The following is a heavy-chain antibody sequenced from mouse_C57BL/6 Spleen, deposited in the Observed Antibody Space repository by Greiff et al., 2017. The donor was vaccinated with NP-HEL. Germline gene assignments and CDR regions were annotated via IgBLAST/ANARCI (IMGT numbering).Heavy chain of an antibody. J-gene: IGHJ4*01. CDR1: GFTFSDYY. CDR2: ISNGGGST. V-gene: IGHV5-12*01. Sequence: EVHLVESGGGLVQPGGSLKLSCAASGFTFSDYYMYWVRQTPEKRLEWVAYISNGGGSTYYPDTVKGRFTISRDNSKNTLYLQMSRLKSEDTAMYYCASYYVGAIDYWGQGTSVTVSS. CDR3: ASYYVGAIDY. D-gene: IGHD1-1*02.